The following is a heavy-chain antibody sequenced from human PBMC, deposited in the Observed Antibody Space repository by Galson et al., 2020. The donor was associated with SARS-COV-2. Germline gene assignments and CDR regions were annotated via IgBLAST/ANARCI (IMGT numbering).Heavy chain of an antibody. CDR1: GFTFSSSS. CDR2: ISSSSSYI. Sequence: LKISCAASGFTFSSSSMNWVRQAPGKGLEWVSSISSSSSYIYYADSVKGRFTISRDYRKNSLYLQMNSLRAEDTAVYYCARGGHDYGDYLYYIDLWGRGTLVTVSS. D-gene: IGHD4-17*01. CDR3: ARGGHDYGDYLYYIDL. V-gene: IGHV3-21*01. J-gene: IGHJ2*01.